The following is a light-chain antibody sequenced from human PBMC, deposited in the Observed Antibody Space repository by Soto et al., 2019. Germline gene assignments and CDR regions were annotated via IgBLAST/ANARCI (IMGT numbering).Light chain of an antibody. CDR3: RCYAGGNNWV. CDR1: SSDVGTHGY. CDR2: DVT. V-gene: IGLV2-8*01. J-gene: IGLJ3*02. Sequence: QSALTQPPSASGSPGQSGTISCTGTSSDVGTHGYVSWYQQHAGKAPKLMIYDVTKRPSGVPDRFSGSKSANTASLTVSGLQAEDEADYYCRCYAGGNNWVFGGGTKLTVL.